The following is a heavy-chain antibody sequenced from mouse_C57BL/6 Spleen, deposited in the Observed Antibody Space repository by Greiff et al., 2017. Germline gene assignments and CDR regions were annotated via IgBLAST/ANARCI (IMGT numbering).Heavy chain of an antibody. CDR3: AAHSSGYPSFDY. Sequence: HVQLQQSGAELVKPGASVKISCKASGYAFSSYWMNWVKQRPGKGLEWIGQIYPGDGDTNYNGKFKGKATLTADKSSSTAYMQLSSLTSEDSAVYFCAAHSSGYPSFDYWGQGTTLTVSS. J-gene: IGHJ2*01. V-gene: IGHV1-80*01. CDR1: GYAFSSYW. CDR2: IYPGDGDT. D-gene: IGHD3-2*02.